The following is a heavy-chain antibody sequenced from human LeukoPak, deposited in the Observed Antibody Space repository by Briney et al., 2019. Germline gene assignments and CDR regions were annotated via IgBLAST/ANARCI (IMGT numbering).Heavy chain of an antibody. Sequence: GGSLRLSCAASGFTFSSYWMSWVRQAPGKGLEWVANIKQDGSEKYYVDSVKGRFTISRDNAKNSLYLQMNSLRAEDTAVYYCARTPRTYYDFWSGPGHFDYWGQGTLVTVSS. CDR3: ARTPRTYYDFWSGPGHFDY. CDR1: GFTFSSYW. CDR2: IKQDGSEK. D-gene: IGHD3-3*01. V-gene: IGHV3-7*03. J-gene: IGHJ4*02.